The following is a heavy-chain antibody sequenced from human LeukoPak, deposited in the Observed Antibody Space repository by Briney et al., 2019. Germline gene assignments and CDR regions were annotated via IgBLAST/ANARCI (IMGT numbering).Heavy chain of an antibody. D-gene: IGHD6-13*01. J-gene: IGHJ4*02. CDR2: INPNSGGT. CDR1: GYTFTGYY. Sequence: ASVKVSCKASGYTFTGYYMHWVRQAPGQGLEWMGWINPNSGGTNYAQKFQGRVTVTRDTSISTAYMELSRLRSDDTAVYYCARVRVAWVAAAGNDYWGQGTLVTVSS. CDR3: ARVRVAWVAAAGNDY. V-gene: IGHV1-2*02.